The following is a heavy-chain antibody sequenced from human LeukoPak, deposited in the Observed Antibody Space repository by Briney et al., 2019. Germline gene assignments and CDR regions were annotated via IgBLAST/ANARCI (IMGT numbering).Heavy chain of an antibody. J-gene: IGHJ4*02. CDR1: GFTFSSYA. CDR3: AKTNHYYDDNGSPKYFDY. CDR2: ISGSGDTT. V-gene: IGHV3-23*01. D-gene: IGHD3-22*01. Sequence: PGGSLRLSCAGSGFTFSSYAMSWVRQAPGKGLEWVSAISGSGDTTYHADSVKGRFTISRDNSKNTVYLQVNSLRAEDTAVYYCAKTNHYYDDNGSPKYFDYWGQGTLVTVSS.